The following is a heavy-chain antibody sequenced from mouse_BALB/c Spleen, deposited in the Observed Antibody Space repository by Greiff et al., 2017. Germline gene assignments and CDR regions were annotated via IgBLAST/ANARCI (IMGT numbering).Heavy chain of an antibody. CDR2: IWAGGST. V-gene: IGHV2-9*02. CDR1: GFSLTSYG. CDR3: ARDPGNSAWFAY. Sequence: VKLVESGPGLVAPSQSLSITCTVSGFSLTSYGVHWVRQPPGKGLEWLGVIWAGGSTNYNSALMSRLSISKDNSKSQVFLKMNSLQTDDTAMYYCARDPGNSAWFAYWGQGTLVTVSA. D-gene: IGHD2-1*01. J-gene: IGHJ3*01.